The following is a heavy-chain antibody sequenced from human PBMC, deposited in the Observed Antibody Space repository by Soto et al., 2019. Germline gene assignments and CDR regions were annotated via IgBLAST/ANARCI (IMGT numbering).Heavy chain of an antibody. J-gene: IGHJ3*01. CDR3: ARLEGDGLFDF. Sequence: SETLSLTCAVSGGSSSSGGYSWSWIRQPPGRGLEWIGYIYHSGSTYYNPSLKSRVTISVDNSKNTLFLQMNSLRAEDTAVYYCARLEGDGLFDFWGQGTMVTVSS. D-gene: IGHD1-1*01. CDR2: IYHSGST. V-gene: IGHV4-30-2*01. CDR1: GGSSSSGGYS.